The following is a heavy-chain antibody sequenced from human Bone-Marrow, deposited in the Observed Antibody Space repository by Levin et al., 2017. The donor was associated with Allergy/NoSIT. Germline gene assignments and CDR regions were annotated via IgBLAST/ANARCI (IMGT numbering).Heavy chain of an antibody. CDR3: AKDMGHVDTGLLTDFYGMDV. J-gene: IGHJ6*02. CDR1: GFTFDDYA. Sequence: GGSLRLSCAASGFTFDDYAMHWVRQVPGKGLEWVSGISWNSDTKEYAGSVKGRFTISRDNAKNSLYLQMNSLRPEDTAFYYCAKDMGHVDTGLLTDFYGMDVWGQGTTVAVSS. CDR2: ISWNSDTK. V-gene: IGHV3-9*01. D-gene: IGHD5-18*01.